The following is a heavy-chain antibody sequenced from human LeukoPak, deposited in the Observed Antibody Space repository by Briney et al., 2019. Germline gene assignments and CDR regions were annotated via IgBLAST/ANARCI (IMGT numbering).Heavy chain of an antibody. J-gene: IGHJ4*01. CDR3: AREANYYDSSGYPIFDA. CDR2: ISAYNGNT. V-gene: IGHV1-18*01. CDR1: GYTFTSYG. Sequence: ASVKVSCKASGYTFTSYGISWVRHAPGQGLERMGWISAYNGNTNYAQKLQGRVTMTTDTSTSTAYMDMRSLRSDNTVVYYCAREANYYDSSGYPIFDASGHGTLVTGSS. D-gene: IGHD3-22*01.